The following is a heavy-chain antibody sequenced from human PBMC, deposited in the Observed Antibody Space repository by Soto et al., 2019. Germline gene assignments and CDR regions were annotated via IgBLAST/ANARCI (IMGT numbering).Heavy chain of an antibody. V-gene: IGHV3-30*18. CDR2: ISYDGSSK. Sequence: QVQLVESGGGVVQPGRSLRLSCAASGFTFSTYGMHWVRQAPGKGLEWVAVISYDGSSKNYADSVKGRFTISRDNSKNTLFLQMNSLRPEETAVYYCAKSEPADSWGQGTLVTVSS. CDR1: GFTFSTYG. J-gene: IGHJ4*02. D-gene: IGHD2-2*01. CDR3: AKSEPADS.